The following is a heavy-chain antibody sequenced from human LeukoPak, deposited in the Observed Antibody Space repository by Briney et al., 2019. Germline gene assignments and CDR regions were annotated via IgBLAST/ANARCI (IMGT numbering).Heavy chain of an antibody. CDR3: AKGSSGSRPYYFHY. J-gene: IGHJ4*02. CDR2: ITDSAGST. D-gene: IGHD3-10*01. CDR1: GFTFSSYA. V-gene: IGHV3-23*01. Sequence: GGSLRLSCAASGFTFSSYAMSWVRQARGEGLEWVSAITDSAGSTYHADSVKGRFTISRDNSKNTLYLQMNSLRAEDTAVYYCAKGSSGSRPYYFHYWGQGTLVTVSS.